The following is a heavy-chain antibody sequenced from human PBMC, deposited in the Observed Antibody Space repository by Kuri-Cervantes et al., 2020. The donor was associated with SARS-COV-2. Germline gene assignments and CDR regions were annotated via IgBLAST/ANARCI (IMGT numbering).Heavy chain of an antibody. V-gene: IGHV4-34*01. CDR1: GGSFSDNH. CDR2: INYSGTT. D-gene: IGHD3-10*02. CDR3: ARLRRHNNALFVTGYYMDV. J-gene: IGHJ6*03. Sequence: SETLSLTCAVYGGSFSDNHWTWVRQPPGKGLEWIGEINYSGTTNYNPSLKSRVTMSVDTSKNQFSLNLTSVTAADTAVYYCARLRRHNNALFVTGYYMDVWGKGNTVTVSS.